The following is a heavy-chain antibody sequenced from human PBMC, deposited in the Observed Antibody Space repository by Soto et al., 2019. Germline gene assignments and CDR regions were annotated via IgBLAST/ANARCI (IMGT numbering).Heavy chain of an antibody. V-gene: IGHV4-39*01. CDR2: IYYSGST. D-gene: IGHD6-19*01. Sequence: NPSETLSLTCTVSGGSISSSSYYWGWIRQPPGKGLEWIGSIYYSGSTYYNPSLKSRVTISVDTSKNQFSLKLSSVTAADTAVYYCARSGWTWLVHWFDPWGQGTLVTVSS. CDR3: ARSGWTWLVHWFDP. CDR1: GGSISSSSYY. J-gene: IGHJ5*02.